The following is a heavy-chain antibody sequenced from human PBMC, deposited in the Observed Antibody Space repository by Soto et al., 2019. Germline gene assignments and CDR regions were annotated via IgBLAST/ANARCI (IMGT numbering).Heavy chain of an antibody. Sequence: EVQLLESGGGLVQPGGSLRLSCAASGFTFSNYAMSWVRQAPGKGLEWASGIIGSGRSTSYADSVKGRFTISRDNSKNTLFLQMHSVRDEGTAIYYCAKDRSNLASGWYCTDYWGQGTLVTVSS. J-gene: IGHJ4*02. V-gene: IGHV3-23*01. CDR3: AKDRSNLASGWYCTDY. D-gene: IGHD6-19*01. CDR2: IIGSGRST. CDR1: GFTFSNYA.